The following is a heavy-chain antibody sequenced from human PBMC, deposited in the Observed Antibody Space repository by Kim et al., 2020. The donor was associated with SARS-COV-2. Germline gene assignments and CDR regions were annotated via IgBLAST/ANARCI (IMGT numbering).Heavy chain of an antibody. CDR3: ARDLGGYYGY. CDR2: ST. Sequence: STSSNPSLKSRVTISVDTSKNQFSLKLGSVTAADTAVYYCARDLGGYYGYWGQGTLGTVSS. V-gene: IGHV4-31*02. D-gene: IGHD3-3*01. J-gene: IGHJ4*02.